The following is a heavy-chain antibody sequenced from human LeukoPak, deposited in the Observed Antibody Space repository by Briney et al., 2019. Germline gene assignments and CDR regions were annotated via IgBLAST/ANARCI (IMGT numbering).Heavy chain of an antibody. CDR3: ARVGGYCSSTSCYRYYMDV. CDR1: GFTFSSYS. D-gene: IGHD2-2*01. V-gene: IGHV3-23*01. CDR2: ISGSGGST. Sequence: GGSLRLSCAASGFTFSSYSMNWVRQAPGKGLEWVSAISGSGGSTYYADSVKGRFAISRDNSKNTLYLQMNSLRAEDTAVYYCARVGGYCSSTSCYRYYMDVWGKGTTVTVSS. J-gene: IGHJ6*03.